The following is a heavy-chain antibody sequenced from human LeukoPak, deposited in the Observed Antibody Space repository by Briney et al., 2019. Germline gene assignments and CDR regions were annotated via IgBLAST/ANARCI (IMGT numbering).Heavy chain of an antibody. CDR3: ARGIVEVAGVSDHFDY. CDR1: GFTFSSYW. D-gene: IGHD2-2*01. CDR2: ISPDGSDK. V-gene: IGHV3-7*01. Sequence: PGGSLRLSCVASGFTFSSYWVNWVRQAPGKGLERVGTISPDGSDKYYVDSVKGRFTISRDNAETSLYLQINSLRADDTALYFCARGIVEVAGVSDHFDYWGQGTLITVSS. J-gene: IGHJ4*02.